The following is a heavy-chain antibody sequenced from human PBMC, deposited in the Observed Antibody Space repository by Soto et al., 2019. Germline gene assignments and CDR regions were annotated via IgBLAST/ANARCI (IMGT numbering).Heavy chain of an antibody. V-gene: IGHV4-34*01. CDR2: INHSGST. D-gene: IGHD3-10*01. CDR1: RRSFIGYY. CDR3: ARVSRLNNYGSGSYLSWFDP. J-gene: IGHJ5*02. Sequence: SENLPLTCAVYRRSFIGYYWSWIRQPPGPWLEGIGEINHSGSTNYNPSLKSRVTISVDTSKNQFSLKLSSVTAADTAVYYCARVSRLNNYGSGSYLSWFDPWGQGTLVTVS.